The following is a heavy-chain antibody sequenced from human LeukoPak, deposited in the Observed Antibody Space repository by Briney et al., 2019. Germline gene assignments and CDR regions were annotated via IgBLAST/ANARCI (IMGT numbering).Heavy chain of an antibody. D-gene: IGHD6-19*01. Sequence: RGALRPSCAASGFTFRSYNMNWGPQAPGKGRGGVSSISSGSSYIYYSDSVQGRFTIHRDNSKNTLYLQMNSLRAEDTAVYYCAREQWYRLDYWGQGSLVTVSS. CDR2: ISSGSSYI. V-gene: IGHV3-21*04. CDR1: GFTFRSYN. CDR3: AREQWYRLDY. J-gene: IGHJ4*02.